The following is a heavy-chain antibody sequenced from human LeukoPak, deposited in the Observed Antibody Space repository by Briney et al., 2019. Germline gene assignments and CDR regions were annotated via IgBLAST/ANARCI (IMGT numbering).Heavy chain of an antibody. Sequence: PSETLSLTCAVSGYSISSGYYWGWIRQPPGKGLEWIGSIYHSGSTYYNPSLKSRVTISVDTSKNQFSLELSSVTAADTAVYYCAGGLAYCSSTSCHDYWGQGTLVTVSS. CDR3: AGGLAYCSSTSCHDY. CDR2: IYHSGST. CDR1: GYSISSGYY. V-gene: IGHV4-38-2*01. D-gene: IGHD2-2*01. J-gene: IGHJ4*02.